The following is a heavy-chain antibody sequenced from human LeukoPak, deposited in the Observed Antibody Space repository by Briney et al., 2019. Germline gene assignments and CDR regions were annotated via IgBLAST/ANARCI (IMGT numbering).Heavy chain of an antibody. Sequence: GGSLRLSCAASGFTFDDYAMHWVRQAPGKGLEWVSGISWNSGSIGYADPVKGRFTISRDNAKNSLYLQMNSLRAEDTALYYCAKATYSSSWYSPSYYYYYGMDVWGQGTTVTVSS. J-gene: IGHJ6*02. CDR1: GFTFDDYA. CDR2: ISWNSGSI. V-gene: IGHV3-9*01. D-gene: IGHD6-13*01. CDR3: AKATYSSSWYSPSYYYYYGMDV.